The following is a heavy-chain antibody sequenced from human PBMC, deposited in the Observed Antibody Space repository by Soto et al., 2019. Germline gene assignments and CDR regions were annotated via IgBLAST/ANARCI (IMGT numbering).Heavy chain of an antibody. Sequence: QVQLVQSGAEVKKPGASVKVSCKASGYTFTNHWMHWVRQAPGQGLEWMGIINPSGGSTSYAQKFQGRVTMTRFTCTSTVYMERSSLRSEDTAVYYCARDHSRTYNYDGSVYSYLWFDPWGQGTLVIVSS. CDR2: INPSGGST. CDR1: GYTFTNHW. CDR3: ARDHSRTYNYDGSVYSYLWFDP. V-gene: IGHV1-46*01. D-gene: IGHD3-22*01. J-gene: IGHJ5*02.